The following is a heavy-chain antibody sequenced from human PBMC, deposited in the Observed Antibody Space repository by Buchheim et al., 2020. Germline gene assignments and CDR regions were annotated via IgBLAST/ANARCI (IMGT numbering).Heavy chain of an antibody. D-gene: IGHD3-16*01. V-gene: IGHV4-31*03. CDR3: ARGVYY. J-gene: IGHJ4*02. Sequence: QVQLQESGPGLVKPSQTLSLTCTVSGASISSGNYYWRCIRQQPGKVLEWIGYIHYSGATYYNPSLKSRVTISEDTSKNPFSLNLSSVTAADTAMYYCARGVYYGGQGTL. CDR1: GASISSGNYY. CDR2: IHYSGAT.